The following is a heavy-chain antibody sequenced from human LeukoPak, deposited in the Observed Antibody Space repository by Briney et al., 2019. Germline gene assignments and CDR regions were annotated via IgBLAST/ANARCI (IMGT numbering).Heavy chain of an antibody. CDR1: GFSFSGHW. Sequence: GGSLRLSCTASGFSFSGHWMHWARQLPGKGLVWVSRISPTGSATSYADSVKGRFTVSRDNAKNTLYLQVNNLRAEDTAVYYCARGPNSNWSGLDFWGQGTLLTVSS. J-gene: IGHJ4*02. CDR2: ISPTGSAT. V-gene: IGHV3-74*01. CDR3: ARGPNSNWSGLDF. D-gene: IGHD6-6*01.